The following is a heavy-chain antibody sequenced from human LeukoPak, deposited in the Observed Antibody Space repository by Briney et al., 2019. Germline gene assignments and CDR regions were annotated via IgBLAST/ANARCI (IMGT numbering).Heavy chain of an antibody. J-gene: IGHJ3*02. V-gene: IGHV4-61*01. CDR3: ARGEYNWNYVGGAFDI. D-gene: IGHD1-7*01. CDR1: GGSISSGSYY. CDR2: IYYSGST. Sequence: SETLSLTCTVSGGSISSGSYYWSWIRQPPGKGLEWIGYIYYSGSTNYNPSLKSRVTISVDTSKNQFSLKLSSVTAADTAVYYCARGEYNWNYVGGAFDIWGQGTMVTVSS.